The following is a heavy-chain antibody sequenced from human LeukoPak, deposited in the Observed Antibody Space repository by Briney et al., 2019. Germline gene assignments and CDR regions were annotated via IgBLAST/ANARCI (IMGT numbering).Heavy chain of an antibody. Sequence: ASVKVSCKASGYTFTGYYIRWVRQAPGQGFEWMGWINPNNGGTNYAQKFQGRVTMTRDTSITTAYMEVSTLRSDDTAVYYCARDLNRDGYNVNDYWGQGTLVTVSS. D-gene: IGHD5-24*01. V-gene: IGHV1-2*02. CDR1: GYTFTGYY. CDR2: INPNNGGT. J-gene: IGHJ4*02. CDR3: ARDLNRDGYNVNDY.